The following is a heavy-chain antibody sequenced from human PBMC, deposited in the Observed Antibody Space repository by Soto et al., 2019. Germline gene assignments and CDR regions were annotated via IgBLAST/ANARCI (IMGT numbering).Heavy chain of an antibody. CDR3: AHSPAPRVYFQH. CDR2: IYWDDGK. V-gene: IGHV2-5*02. Sequence: SGPTLVNPTQTLTLTCVFSGFSPNTGGVTVGWIRQPPGKALEWVALIYWDDGKRYSPSLKSRLTITKETSRNQVVLTMTNVDPEDTATYFCAHSPAPRVYFQHWGEGTLVTAPQ. CDR1: GFSPNTGGVT. D-gene: IGHD3-10*01. J-gene: IGHJ1*01.